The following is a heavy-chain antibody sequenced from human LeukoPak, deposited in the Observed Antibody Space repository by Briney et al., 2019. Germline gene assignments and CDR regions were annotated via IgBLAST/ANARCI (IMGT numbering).Heavy chain of an antibody. CDR2: IYYSGST. D-gene: IGHD6-13*01. CDR1: GGSISSGNYY. V-gene: IGHV4-30-4*01. J-gene: IGHJ4*02. CDR3: ARVEYRSSWYYFDY. Sequence: SETLSLTCTVSGGSISSGNYYWSWIRQPPGKGLEWIGYIYYSGSTYYNPSLKSRVTISVDTSKNQFSLKLSSVTAADTAVYYCARVEYRSSWYYFDYWGQGTLVTVSS.